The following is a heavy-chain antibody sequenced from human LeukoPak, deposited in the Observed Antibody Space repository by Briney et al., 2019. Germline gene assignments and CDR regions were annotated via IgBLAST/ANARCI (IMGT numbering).Heavy chain of an antibody. CDR2: ISYDGTNT. D-gene: IGHD3-10*01. V-gene: IGHV3-30*01. J-gene: IGHJ6*02. CDR1: GFTFSTYA. CDR3: ATGIRGMYYAMDV. Sequence: GGSLRLSCAASGFTFSTYAMHWVRQAPGKGFEWVAVISYDGTNTYYADSVKGRFTISRDNYKNTLYLQMNSLRADDTAVYYCATGIRGMYYAMDVWGQGTTVTVSS.